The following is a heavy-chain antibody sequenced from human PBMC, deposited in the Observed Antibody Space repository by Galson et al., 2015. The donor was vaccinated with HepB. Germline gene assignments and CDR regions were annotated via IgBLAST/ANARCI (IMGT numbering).Heavy chain of an antibody. CDR3: ARAGGYYGSGSFRFDY. J-gene: IGHJ4*02. CDR2: IYYSGST. Sequence: SETLSLTCTVSGGSISSYYWSWIRQPPGKGLEWIGYIYYSGSTNYNPSLKSRVTISVDTSKNQFSLKLSSVTAADTAVYYCARAGGYYGSGSFRFDYWGQGTLVTVSS. D-gene: IGHD3-10*01. CDR1: GGSISSYY. V-gene: IGHV4-59*01.